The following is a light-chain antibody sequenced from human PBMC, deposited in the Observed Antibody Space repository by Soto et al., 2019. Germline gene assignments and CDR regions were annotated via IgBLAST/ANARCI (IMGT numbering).Light chain of an antibody. CDR3: QQYGSSGT. Sequence: DIVMTQSPDSLTVSLGERATISCRSSQTVLSVSTNQYYLTWYQQKPGQPPKLLIYWASMRESGVPDRFSGSGSGTDFTLTISRLEPEDFAVYYCQQYGSSGTFGQGTKVE. CDR2: WAS. V-gene: IGKV4-1*01. J-gene: IGKJ1*01. CDR1: QTVLSVSTNQYY.